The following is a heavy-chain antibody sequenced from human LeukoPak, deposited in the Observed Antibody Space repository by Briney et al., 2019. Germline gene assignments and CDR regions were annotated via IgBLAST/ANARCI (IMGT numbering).Heavy chain of an antibody. CDR3: ARLYRYCSGGSCYVGPNWFDP. Sequence: ASVKVSCKASGYTFTSCGISWVRQAPGQGLEWMGWISAYNGNTNYAQKLQGRVTMTTDTSTSTAYMELRSLRSDDTAVYYCARLYRYCSGGSCYVGPNWFDPWGQGTLVTVSS. V-gene: IGHV1-18*01. CDR1: GYTFTSCG. J-gene: IGHJ5*02. CDR2: ISAYNGNT. D-gene: IGHD2-15*01.